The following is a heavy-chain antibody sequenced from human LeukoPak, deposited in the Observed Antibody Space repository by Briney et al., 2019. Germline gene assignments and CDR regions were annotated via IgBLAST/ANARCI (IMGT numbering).Heavy chain of an antibody. CDR3: AREMKQRNDQVWVNAFDI. Sequence: PSETLSLTCAVYGGPFNDYYWNWLRQPPGKGLEWIGEINHSGSTNYHPSYKSRVTISLDTSKNSFSLKLTSVTAADTAVYYCAREMKQRNDQVWVNAFDIWGRGTMLTVSS. V-gene: IGHV4-34*01. CDR1: GGPFNDYY. CDR2: INHSGST. D-gene: IGHD1-1*01. J-gene: IGHJ3*02.